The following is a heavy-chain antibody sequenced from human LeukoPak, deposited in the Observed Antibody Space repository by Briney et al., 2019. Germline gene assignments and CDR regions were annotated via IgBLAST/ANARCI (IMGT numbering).Heavy chain of an antibody. CDR3: ARAPIAAGGTENFDY. CDR1: GGSISSYY. V-gene: IGHV4-59*01. CDR2: IYYSGST. D-gene: IGHD6-13*01. J-gene: IGHJ4*02. Sequence: SETLSLTCTVSGGSISSYYWSWIRQPPGKGLEWTGYIYYSGSTNCNPSLKSRVTISVDTSKNQFSLKLSSVTAADTAVYYCARAPIAAGGTENFDYWGQGTLVTVSS.